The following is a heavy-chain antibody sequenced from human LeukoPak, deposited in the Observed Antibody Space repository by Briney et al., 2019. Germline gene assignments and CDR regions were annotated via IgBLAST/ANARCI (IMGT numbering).Heavy chain of an antibody. Sequence: GVSLRLSCAVSVFTFTDFCMTWVRQAPGKGLEWVANIKQDGSEKYYVDSVKGRFTISRDNAKNSLYLQMNSLRAEDTAVYYCARISYSGTVGATTSAYFDYWGQGTLVTVSS. V-gene: IGHV3-7*01. D-gene: IGHD1-26*01. CDR2: IKQDGSEK. CDR3: ARISYSGTVGATTSAYFDY. J-gene: IGHJ4*02. CDR1: VFTFTDFC.